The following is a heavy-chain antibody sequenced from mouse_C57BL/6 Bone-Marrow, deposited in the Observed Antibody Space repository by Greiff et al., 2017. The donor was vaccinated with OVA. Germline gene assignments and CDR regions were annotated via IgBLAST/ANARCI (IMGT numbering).Heavy chain of an antibody. V-gene: IGHV5-6*01. CDR3: ARRGDYGSSYTPWCDY. D-gene: IGHD1-1*01. CDR2: ISSGGSYT. CDR1: GFTFSSYG. J-gene: IGHJ3*01. Sequence: EVHLVESGGDLVKPGGSLKLSCAASGFTFSSYGMSWVRQTPDKRLEWVATISSGGSYTYYPDSVKGRFTISRDNAKNTLYLQMSSLKSEDTAMYYCARRGDYGSSYTPWCDYWGQGTLVTVSA.